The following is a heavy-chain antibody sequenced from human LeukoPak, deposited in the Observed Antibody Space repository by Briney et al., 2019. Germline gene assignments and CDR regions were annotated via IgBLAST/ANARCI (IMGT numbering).Heavy chain of an antibody. D-gene: IGHD3-16*01. CDR1: GFTFSSYS. V-gene: IGHV3-48*04. J-gene: IGHJ4*02. CDR3: ARRFRD. CDR2: ISDDTKTI. Sequence: GGSLRLSCAASGFTFSSYSMNWVRQAPGKGLEWVSFISDDTKTIKYGDFVQGRFTISRDNAKNSMYLQMNSLRVKDTAVYYCARRFRDWGQGILVTVS.